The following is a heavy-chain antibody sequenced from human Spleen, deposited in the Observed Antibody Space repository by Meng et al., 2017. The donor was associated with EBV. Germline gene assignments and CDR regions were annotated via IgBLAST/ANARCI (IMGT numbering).Heavy chain of an antibody. J-gene: IGHJ4*02. CDR3: SSDLVGSDDD. V-gene: IGHV3-74*01. Sequence: VEFVGPFVHPWASWSIASDTLGFSHNSYGRHRQRQGPGKGWVWISRTNENGSITNYADTVKGLFTISRDNTINTLYLQMNSLRTEDTGGYFCSSDLVGSDDDWGQGTLVTVSS. CDR1: GFSHNSYG. CDR2: TNENGSIT. D-gene: IGHD5-12*01.